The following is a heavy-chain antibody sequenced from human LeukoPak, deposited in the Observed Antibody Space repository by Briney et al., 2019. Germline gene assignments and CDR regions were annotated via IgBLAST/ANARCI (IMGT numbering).Heavy chain of an antibody. V-gene: IGHV1-18*01. D-gene: IGHD4-17*01. CDR3: ARSLGGDPKGDY. CDR2: ISAYNGNT. J-gene: IGHJ4*02. Sequence: ASVKVSCKASGYTFTTYGISWVRQAPGQGLEWMRWISAYNGNTNYAQMLQGRVTLTTDTSTSTAYMELRSLRSDDTAVYYCARSLGGDPKGDYWGQGTLVTASS. CDR1: GYTFTTYG.